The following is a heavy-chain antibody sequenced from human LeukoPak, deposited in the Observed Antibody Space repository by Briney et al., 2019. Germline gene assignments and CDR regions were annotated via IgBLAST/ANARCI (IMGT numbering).Heavy chain of an antibody. CDR3: ARLWVTMVRGVIIQH. CDR1: GGSISSYY. D-gene: IGHD3-10*01. V-gene: IGHV4-4*07. J-gene: IGHJ1*01. CDR2: IYTSGST. Sequence: SETLSLTCTVSGGSISSYYWSWVRQPAGKGLEWIGRIYTSGSTYYNPSLKSRVTISVDTSKNQFSLKLSSVTAADTAVYYCARLWVTMVRGVIIQHWGQGTLVTVSS.